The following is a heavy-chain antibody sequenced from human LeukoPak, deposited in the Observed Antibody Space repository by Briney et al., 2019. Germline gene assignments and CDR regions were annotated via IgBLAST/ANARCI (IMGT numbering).Heavy chain of an antibody. D-gene: IGHD3-10*01. Sequence: GGSLRLSCEGSGFTFSNYWMGWVRQAPGKGLQWVANIKTDGSEKYYVDSVKGRFTISRDNAKNSLYLQMNSLRAEDTAVYYCVRDLPGEVFDYWGQGTLVTVSS. V-gene: IGHV3-7*01. CDR3: VRDLPGEVFDY. J-gene: IGHJ4*02. CDR1: GFTFSNYW. CDR2: IKTDGSEK.